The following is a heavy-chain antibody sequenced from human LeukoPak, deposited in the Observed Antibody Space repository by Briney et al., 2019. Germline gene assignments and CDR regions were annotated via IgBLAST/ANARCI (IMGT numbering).Heavy chain of an antibody. V-gene: IGHV3-23*01. CDR2: ISGSGGST. Sequence: PGGSLRHSRAASGFTFSRYAMSWVRQAPGEGLEWVSAISGSGGSTYYADSVKGRFTISSDNSKNTLYMQMNSLGAEDTDVYYCAKDLGVRGVIGYWGQGTLVTVSS. CDR1: GFTFSRYA. D-gene: IGHD3-10*01. J-gene: IGHJ4*02. CDR3: AKDLGVRGVIGY.